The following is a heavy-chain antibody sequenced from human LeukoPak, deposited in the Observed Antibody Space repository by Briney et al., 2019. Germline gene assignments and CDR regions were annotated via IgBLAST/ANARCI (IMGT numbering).Heavy chain of an antibody. J-gene: IGHJ4*02. Sequence: GRSLRLSCAASGFTFSSYGMHWVRQAPGKGLEWVAVISYDGSNKYYADSVKGRFTISRDNSKNTLYLQMNSLRAEDTAVYYCAKGHYDILTGYYRGYFDYWGQGTLVTVSS. V-gene: IGHV3-30*18. D-gene: IGHD3-9*01. CDR3: AKGHYDILTGYYRGYFDY. CDR2: ISYDGSNK. CDR1: GFTFSSYG.